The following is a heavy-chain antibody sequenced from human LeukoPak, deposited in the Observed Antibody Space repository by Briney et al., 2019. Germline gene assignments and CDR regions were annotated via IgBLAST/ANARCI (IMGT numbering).Heavy chain of an antibody. CDR3: ARDGVLRFLEWLPIDYYYMDV. Sequence: ASVKVSCKASGYTFTSYYMHWVRQAPGQGLEWMGIINPSGGGTSYAQKFQGRVTMTRDMSTSTVYMELSSLRSEDTAVYYCARDGVLRFLEWLPIDYYYMDVWGKGTTVTVSS. CDR2: INPSGGGT. CDR1: GYTFTSYY. J-gene: IGHJ6*03. D-gene: IGHD3-3*01. V-gene: IGHV1-46*01.